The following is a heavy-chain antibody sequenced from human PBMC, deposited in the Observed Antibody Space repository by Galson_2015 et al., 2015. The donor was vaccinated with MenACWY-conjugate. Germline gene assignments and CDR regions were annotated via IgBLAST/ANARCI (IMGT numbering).Heavy chain of an antibody. D-gene: IGHD6-19*01. CDR2: IDWDDDK. V-gene: IGHV2-70*01. CDR1: GFSLSTSGMC. J-gene: IGHJ6*02. CDR3: ARIISYSSGWPTYYYYGMDV. Sequence: PALVKPTQTLTLTCTFSGFSLSTSGMCVSWIRQPPGKALEWLALIDWDDDKYYSTSLKTRLTISKDTSKNQVVLTMTNMDPVDTATYYCARIISYSSGWPTYYYYGMDVWGQGTTVTVSS.